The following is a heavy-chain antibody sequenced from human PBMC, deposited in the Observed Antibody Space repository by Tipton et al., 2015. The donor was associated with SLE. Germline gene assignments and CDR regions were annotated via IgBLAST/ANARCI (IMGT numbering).Heavy chain of an antibody. J-gene: IGHJ3*02. CDR2: IYYSGST. D-gene: IGHD3-22*01. V-gene: IGHV4-34*01. CDR1: GGSFSGYY. CDR3: ARVALDYYDSSGYYGGAFDI. Sequence: TLSLTCAVYGGSFSGYYWSWIRQPPGKGLEWIGSIYYSGSTYYNPSLKSRVTISVDTSKNQFSLKLSSVTAADTAVYYCARVALDYYDSSGYYGGAFDIWGQGTMVTVSS.